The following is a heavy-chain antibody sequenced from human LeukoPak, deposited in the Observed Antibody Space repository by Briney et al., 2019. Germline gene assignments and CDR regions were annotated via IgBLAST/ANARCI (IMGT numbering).Heavy chain of an antibody. CDR3: ARDSGSGSNDY. CDR1: GYTFTSYA. V-gene: IGHV1-3*01. Sequence: ASVKVSCKASGYTFTSYAMHRVRQAPGQRLEWMGWINAGNGNTKYSQKFQGRVTFISNTSATTAFMELSSLRSEDAAVYYCARDSGSGSNDYWGQGTLVTVSS. CDR2: INAGNGNT. D-gene: IGHD1-26*01. J-gene: IGHJ4*02.